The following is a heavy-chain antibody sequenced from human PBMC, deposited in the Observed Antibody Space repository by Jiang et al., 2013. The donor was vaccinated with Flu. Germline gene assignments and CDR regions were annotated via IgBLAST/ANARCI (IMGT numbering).Heavy chain of an antibody. V-gene: IGHV4-61*01. CDR1: GGSVSSGSYY. J-gene: IGHJ4*02. CDR3: ARDRMVNRWVGATRGGEFDY. CDR2: IYYSGST. Sequence: LLKPSETLSLTCTVSGGSVSSGSYYWSWIRQPSGKGLEWIGYIYYSGSTNYNPSLKSRVTISVDTSKNQFSLKLSSVTAADTAVYYCARDRMVNRWVGATRGGEFDYWGQGTLVTVSS. D-gene: IGHD1-26*01.